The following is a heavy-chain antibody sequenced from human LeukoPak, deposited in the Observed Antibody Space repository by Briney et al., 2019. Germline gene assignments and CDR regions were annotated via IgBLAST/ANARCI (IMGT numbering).Heavy chain of an antibody. D-gene: IGHD1-14*01. J-gene: IGHJ4*02. V-gene: IGHV3-74*01. CDR2: INGGGSDS. CDR1: GFAFSSYW. CDR3: ARGRSTGCFDY. Sequence: PGGSLRLSCAASGFAFSSYWIHWVRQAPGKGLVWVSRINGGGSDSIYADSVKGRFTISRDNAQNTVYLQMNSLRAEDTAIYYCARGRSTGCFDYWGQGTLVTVSS.